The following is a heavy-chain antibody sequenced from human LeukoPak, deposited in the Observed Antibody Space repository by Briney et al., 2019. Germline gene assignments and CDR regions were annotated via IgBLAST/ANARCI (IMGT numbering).Heavy chain of an antibody. J-gene: IGHJ6*02. CDR1: GYTFTSYY. D-gene: IGHD6-19*01. CDR2: INPSGGST. CDR3: ARDPRGAVAGTRNGMDV. Sequence: ASVKVSCKASGYTFTSYYMHWVRQAPGQGLEGMGIINPSGGSTSYAQKFQGRVTMTRDTSTSTVYMELSNLRSEDTAVYYCARDPRGAVAGTRNGMDVWGQGTTVTVSS. V-gene: IGHV1-46*01.